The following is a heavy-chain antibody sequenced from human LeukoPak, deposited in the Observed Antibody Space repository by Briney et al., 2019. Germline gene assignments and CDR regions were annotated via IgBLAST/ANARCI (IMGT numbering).Heavy chain of an antibody. CDR2: ISYDGSNK. D-gene: IGHD5-18*01. CDR1: GFTFSSYA. V-gene: IGHV3-30*04. J-gene: IGHJ4*02. Sequence: GRSLRLSCAASGFTFSSYAMHWVRQAPGKGLEWVAVISYDGSNKYYADSVKGRFTISRDNPKNTLYLQMNSLRAEDTAVYYCARDPGNSYGLGYFDYWGQGTLVTVSS. CDR3: ARDPGNSYGLGYFDY.